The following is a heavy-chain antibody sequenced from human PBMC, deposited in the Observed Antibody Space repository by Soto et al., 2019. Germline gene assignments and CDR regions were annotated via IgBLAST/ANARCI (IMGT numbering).Heavy chain of an antibody. CDR3: ARVSGDYVPWFDP. V-gene: IGHV4-30-4*01. J-gene: IGHJ5*02. CDR2: IYYSGTT. D-gene: IGHD4-17*01. Sequence: QLQLQESGPGLVKPSQTLSLTCSVSGASINSGGNYYWSWVRQRPGKGLEWIGYIYYSGTTYYNPSLMSRVSISVDSWQTQFSLTLTSVTAADTAVYYCARVSGDYVPWFDPWGQGTLVTVSS. CDR1: GASINSGGNYY.